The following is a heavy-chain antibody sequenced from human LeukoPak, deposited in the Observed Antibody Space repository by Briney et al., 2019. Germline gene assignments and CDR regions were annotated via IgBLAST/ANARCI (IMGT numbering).Heavy chain of an antibody. J-gene: IGHJ4*02. V-gene: IGHV2-70*11. D-gene: IGHD3-10*01. Sequence: QSGPALVKPTQTLTLTCTFSGFSLSTSGMCVSWIRQPPGKALEWLARIDWDDDKYYGTSLKTRLTISKDTSKNQVVLTMTNMDPVDTATYYCARITMVRGAMGGFDYWGQGTLVTVSS. CDR3: ARITMVRGAMGGFDY. CDR1: GFSLSTSGMC. CDR2: IDWDDDK.